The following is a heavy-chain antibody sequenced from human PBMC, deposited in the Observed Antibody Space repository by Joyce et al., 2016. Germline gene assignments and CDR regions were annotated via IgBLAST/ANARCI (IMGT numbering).Heavy chain of an antibody. J-gene: IGHJ3*02. Sequence: EVQLVESGGGLVQPGGSLRLSWAASGFTFSTYSMNWVRQAPGKGLEWVSYISSSSSITYYADSVKGRLTISRDNAKNSLYLQMNSLRAKDTAVYYCAGDSGSYSGAPAIWGQGTMVTVSS. D-gene: IGHD1-26*01. V-gene: IGHV3-48*01. CDR2: ISSSSSIT. CDR1: GFTFSTYS. CDR3: AGDSGSYSGAPAI.